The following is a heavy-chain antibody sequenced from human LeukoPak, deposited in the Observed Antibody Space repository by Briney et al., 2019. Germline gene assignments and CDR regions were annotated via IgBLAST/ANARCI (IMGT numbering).Heavy chain of an antibody. D-gene: IGHD6-13*01. J-gene: IGHJ4*02. Sequence: GGSLRLSCAASGFTFTNYVMTWVRQAPGKGLEWLSGISVSGADTYYADSVKGRFTISRDNSKNTVSLRLNSLRAEDSAIYYCASRKEYSTLSVFYWGQGTLVTVSS. CDR2: ISVSGADT. CDR3: ASRKEYSTLSVFY. CDR1: GFTFTNYV. V-gene: IGHV3-23*01.